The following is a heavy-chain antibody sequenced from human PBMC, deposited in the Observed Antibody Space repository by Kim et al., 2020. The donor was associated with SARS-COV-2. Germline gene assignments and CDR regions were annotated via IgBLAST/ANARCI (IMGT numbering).Heavy chain of an antibody. CDR1: GFTFSTYA. J-gene: IGHJ4*02. CDR2: ITGSGDNA. D-gene: IGHD3-10*01. Sequence: GGSLRLSCAASGFTFSTYAMTWVRQPPGKGLEWVSVITGSGDNAYYIDSVKGRFTISRDNSKSTLYLQMNSLRAEDTARYYCAREVRFGDLVTLDYWGQGPVVTVSS. CDR3: AREVRFGDLVTLDY. V-gene: IGHV3-23*01.